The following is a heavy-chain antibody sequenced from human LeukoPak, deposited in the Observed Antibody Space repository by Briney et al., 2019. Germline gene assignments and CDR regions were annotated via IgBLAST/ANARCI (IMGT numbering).Heavy chain of an antibody. V-gene: IGHV3-21*01. CDR3: ARDLSGSYSHFDY. CDR1: GFTFSSYS. Sequence: PGGSLRLSCAASGFTFSSYSMNWVRQAPGKGLEWVSSISSSSSYIYYADSVKGRFTISRDNAKNSLYLQMNSLRAEDTAVYYCARDLSGSYSHFDYWGQGTLVTVSS. J-gene: IGHJ4*02. CDR2: ISSSSSYI. D-gene: IGHD1-26*01.